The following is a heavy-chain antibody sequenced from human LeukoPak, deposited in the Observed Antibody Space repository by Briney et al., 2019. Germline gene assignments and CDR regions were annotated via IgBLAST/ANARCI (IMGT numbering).Heavy chain of an antibody. CDR1: GFTFSTYA. CDR3: ARDLKADGYNYDYFDY. CDR2: ISYDGSNK. J-gene: IGHJ4*02. Sequence: PGGSLRLSCAASGFTFSTYAMHWVRQAPGKGLEWVAVISYDGSNKYYADSVKGRFTISRDNSKNTLYLRMNSLRAEDTAVYYCARDLKADGYNYDYFDYWGQGTLVTVSS. V-gene: IGHV3-30-3*01. D-gene: IGHD5-24*01.